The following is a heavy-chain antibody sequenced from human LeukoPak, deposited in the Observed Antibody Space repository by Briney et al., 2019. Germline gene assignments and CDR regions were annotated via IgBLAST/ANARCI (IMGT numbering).Heavy chain of an antibody. V-gene: IGHV3-21*01. CDR2: ISSSSSYI. CDR3: ARGGYYDSSGYYYFLPSGFDY. Sequence: GGSLRLSCAASGFTFSSYSMNWVRQAPGKGLEWVSSISSSSSYIYYADSVKGRFTISRDNAKNSLYLQMNSLRAEDTAVYYCARGGYYDSSGYYYFLPSGFDYWGQGTLVTVSS. J-gene: IGHJ4*02. CDR1: GFTFSSYS. D-gene: IGHD3-22*01.